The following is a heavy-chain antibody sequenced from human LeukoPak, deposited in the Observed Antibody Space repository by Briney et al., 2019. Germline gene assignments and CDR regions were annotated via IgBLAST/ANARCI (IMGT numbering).Heavy chain of an antibody. J-gene: IGHJ4*02. CDR2: INPLRGIT. D-gene: IGHD1-26*01. CDR1: GYTFTDYY. V-gene: IGHV1-46*01. CDR3: AIIVGANTFDY. Sequence: ASVKVSCKASGYTFTDYYVHWVRQAPGLGLEWMGIINPLRGITIYAQKFQGRVTMTRDTSTSTVYMELSSLRSEDTAVYYCAIIVGANTFDYWGQGTLVTVSS.